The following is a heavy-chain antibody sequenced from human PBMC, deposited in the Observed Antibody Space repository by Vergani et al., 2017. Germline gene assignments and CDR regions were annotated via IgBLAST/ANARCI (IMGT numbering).Heavy chain of an antibody. V-gene: IGHV4-59*01. CDR3: AREAYCGGDCYSLNYWYFDL. D-gene: IGHD2-21*02. CDR2: IYYSGST. J-gene: IGHJ2*01. CDR1: GSSISSYY. Sequence: QVQLQESGPGLVKPSETLSLTCTVSGSSISSYYWSWIRQPPGKGLEWIGYIYYSGSTNYNPSLKSRVTISVDTSKNQFSLKLSSVTAADTVVYYCAREAYCGGDCYSLNYWYFDLWGRGTLVTVSS.